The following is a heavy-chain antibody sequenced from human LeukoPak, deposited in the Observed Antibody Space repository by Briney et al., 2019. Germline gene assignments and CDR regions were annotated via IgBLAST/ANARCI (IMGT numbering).Heavy chain of an antibody. CDR3: ARDFGKEGLFWFDP. CDR2: INPKSGDT. D-gene: IGHD2/OR15-2a*01. Sequence: ASVKVSCKASGYTFTDYYMHRVRQAPGQGLEWMGWINPKSGDTKYAQIFQGRVTMTRDTSISTAYMELSRLRSDDTAVYYCARDFGKEGLFWFDPWGQGTLVTVSS. V-gene: IGHV1-2*02. CDR1: GYTFTDYY. J-gene: IGHJ5*02.